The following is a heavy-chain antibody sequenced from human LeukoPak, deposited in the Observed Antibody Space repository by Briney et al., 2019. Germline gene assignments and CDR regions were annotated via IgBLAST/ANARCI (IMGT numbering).Heavy chain of an antibody. CDR2: ISSSSSYI. CDR1: GFTFSSYS. Sequence: GGSLRLSCAASGFTFSSYSMNWVRQAPGKGLEWVSSISSSSSYIYYADSVKGRFTVSRDNAKNSLYLQMNSLRAEDTAVYYCASYSVLYSSSSGYYFDYWGQGTLVTVSS. D-gene: IGHD6-6*01. J-gene: IGHJ4*02. CDR3: ASYSVLYSSSSGYYFDY. V-gene: IGHV3-21*01.